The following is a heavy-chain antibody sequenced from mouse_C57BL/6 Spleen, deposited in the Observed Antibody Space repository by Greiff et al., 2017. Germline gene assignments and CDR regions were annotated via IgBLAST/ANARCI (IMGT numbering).Heavy chain of an antibody. D-gene: IGHD1-1*01. CDR2: IYPGSGST. CDR1: GYTFTSYW. V-gene: IGHV1-55*01. J-gene: IGHJ1*03. CDR3: AREVTTVVARYFDV. Sequence: QVQLKQSGPELVKPGASVKMSCKASGYTFTSYWITWVKQRPGQGLAWIGDIYPGSGSTNYTEKFKSKATLTVDTSSSTAYMKLSRLTSEDSAVYYCAREVTTVVARYFDVWGTGTTVTVSS.